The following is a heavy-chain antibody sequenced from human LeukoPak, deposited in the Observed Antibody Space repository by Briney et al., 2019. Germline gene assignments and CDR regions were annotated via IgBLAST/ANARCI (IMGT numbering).Heavy chain of an antibody. CDR3: ARGVRGSYYN. J-gene: IGHJ4*02. CDR1: GGSFSGYY. CDR2: INHSGST. D-gene: IGHD1-26*01. V-gene: IGHV4-34*01. Sequence: SETLSLTCAVYGGSFSGYYWSWIRQPPGKGLEWIGEINHSGSTNYNPSLKSRVTMSVDTSKNQFSLKLSSVTAADTAVYYCARGVRGSYYNWGQGTLVTVSS.